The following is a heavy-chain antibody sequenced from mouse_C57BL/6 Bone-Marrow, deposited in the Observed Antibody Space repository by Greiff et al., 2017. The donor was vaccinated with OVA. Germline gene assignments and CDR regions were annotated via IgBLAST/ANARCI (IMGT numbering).Heavy chain of an antibody. Sequence: QVQLQQPGAELVMPGASVKLSCKASGYTFTSYWMHWVKQRPGQGLEWIGEIDPSDSYTNYNQKFKGKSTLTVDKSSSTAYMQLSSLTSEDSAVYDGAREGDGYYEAWFAYWGQGTLVTVSA. CDR2: IDPSDSYT. CDR1: GYTFTSYW. V-gene: IGHV1-69*01. CDR3: AREGDGYYEAWFAY. J-gene: IGHJ3*01. D-gene: IGHD2-3*01.